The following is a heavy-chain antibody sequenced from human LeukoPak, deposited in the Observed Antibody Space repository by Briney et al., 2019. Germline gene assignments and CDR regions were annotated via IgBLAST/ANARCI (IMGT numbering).Heavy chain of an antibody. D-gene: IGHD6-19*01. J-gene: IGHJ3*02. CDR2: MKTDGTRI. V-gene: IGHV3-74*01. CDR1: GFRFSNSW. CDR3: AKLTAVVPTKFLGAFDI. Sequence: GGSLRLSCAASGFRFSNSWMYWVRQGPGKGPVWVSRMKTDGTRIEYADSVKGRFTISRDNAKNTLFLQMSSLRAEDTAVYYCAKLTAVVPTKFLGAFDIWGQGTMVTVSS.